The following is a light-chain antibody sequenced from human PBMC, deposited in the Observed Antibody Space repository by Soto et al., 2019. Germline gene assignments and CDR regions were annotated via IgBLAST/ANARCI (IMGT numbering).Light chain of an antibody. CDR1: QSVSNYY. CDR2: DTS. J-gene: IGKJ1*01. CDR3: QQYNNWPRT. V-gene: IGKV3D-15*01. Sequence: EIVMTQSPATLSVSPGERATLSCRASQSVSNYYLAWYQQKPGQAPRLLIYDTSSRATGIPDRFIGSGSGTEFTLTINSLQSEDFAVYYCQQYNNWPRTFGQGTKVDIK.